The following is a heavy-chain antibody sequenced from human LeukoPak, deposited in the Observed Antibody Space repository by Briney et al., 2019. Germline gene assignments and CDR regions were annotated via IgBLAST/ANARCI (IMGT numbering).Heavy chain of an antibody. CDR2: IKQDGSEK. Sequence: GGSLRLSCAASGFTFSSYWMSWVRQAPGKGLEWVANIKQDGSEKYYVDSVKGRFTISRDNAKNSLYLQMNSLRAEDTAVYYCARAHTSGYAILGFDYWGQGTLVTVSS. CDR1: GFTFSSYW. V-gene: IGHV3-7*01. CDR3: ARAHTSGYAILGFDY. J-gene: IGHJ4*02. D-gene: IGHD5-12*01.